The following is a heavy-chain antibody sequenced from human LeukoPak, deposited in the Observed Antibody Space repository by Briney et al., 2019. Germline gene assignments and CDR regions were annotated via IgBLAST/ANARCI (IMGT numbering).Heavy chain of an antibody. CDR1: GFTFSSYA. CDR3: ARGDLYSSGPTDAFDI. Sequence: GGSLRLSCAASGFTFSSYAMHWVRQAPGKGLEYVSAISSNGGSTYYANSVKGRFTISRDNSKNTLYLQMGSLRAEDMAVYYCARGDLYSSGPTDAFDIWGQGTMVTVSS. CDR2: ISSNGGST. J-gene: IGHJ3*02. V-gene: IGHV3-64*01. D-gene: IGHD6-19*01.